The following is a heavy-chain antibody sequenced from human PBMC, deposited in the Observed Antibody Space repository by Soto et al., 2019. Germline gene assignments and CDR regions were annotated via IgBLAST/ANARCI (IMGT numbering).Heavy chain of an antibody. CDR1: GGTFSSYA. CDR2: INPSGGST. Sequence: ASVKVSCKASGGTFSSYAISWVRQAPGQGLEWMGIINPSGGSTSYAQKFQGRVTMTSDTSTSTVYMELSSLRSEDTAVFYCARDGGSYSQYYFDYWGQGTVVTVSS. V-gene: IGHV1-46*01. CDR3: ARDGGSYSQYYFDY. J-gene: IGHJ4*02. D-gene: IGHD1-26*01.